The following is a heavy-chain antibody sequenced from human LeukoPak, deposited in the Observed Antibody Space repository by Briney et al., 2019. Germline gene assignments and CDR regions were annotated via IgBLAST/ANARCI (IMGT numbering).Heavy chain of an antibody. CDR1: GFTFSGYA. D-gene: IGHD6-6*01. Sequence: GGSLRLSCAASGFTFSGYAMHWVRQAPGKGLEWVAVISYDGSNEYYADSVKGRFTISRDNSKNTLYLQMNSLRAEDTAVYYCANLLLAARPDWGQGTLVTVSS. CDR3: ANLLLAARPD. V-gene: IGHV3-30-3*01. CDR2: ISYDGSNE. J-gene: IGHJ4*02.